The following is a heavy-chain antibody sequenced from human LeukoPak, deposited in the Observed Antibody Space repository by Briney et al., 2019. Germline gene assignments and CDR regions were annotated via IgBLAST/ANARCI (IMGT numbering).Heavy chain of an antibody. J-gene: IGHJ4*02. V-gene: IGHV4-4*07. Sequence: KPSETLSLTCTVSGGSISSYYWSWIRQPAGKGLEWIGRIYTSGSTNYNPSLKSRVTMSVDTSKNQFSLKLSSVTAADTAVYYCASLWRGYGSGRAPDYWGQGTLVTVSS. CDR3: ASLWRGYGSGRAPDY. CDR1: GGSISSYY. D-gene: IGHD3-10*01. CDR2: IYTSGST.